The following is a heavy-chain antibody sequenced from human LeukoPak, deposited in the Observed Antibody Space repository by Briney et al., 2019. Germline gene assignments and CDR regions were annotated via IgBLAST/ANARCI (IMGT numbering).Heavy chain of an antibody. CDR3: VRETTEFNSGLVMVGFDY. CDR2: IDDDETTI. Sequence: GGSLRLSCAASGFTFSDAMNWVRQAPGKGLEWISYIDDDETTIRYADSVKGRFTISRDNARNSLHLQMNSLRAEDTALYCCVRETTEFNSGLVMVGFDYWGQGTRVTVSS. V-gene: IGHV3-48*03. J-gene: IGHJ4*02. D-gene: IGHD6-19*01. CDR1: GFTFSDA.